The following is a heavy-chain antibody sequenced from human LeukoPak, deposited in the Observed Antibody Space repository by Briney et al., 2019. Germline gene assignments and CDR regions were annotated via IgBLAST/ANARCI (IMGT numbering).Heavy chain of an antibody. J-gene: IGHJ5*02. Sequence: SETLSLTCTVSGGSISSYYWSWIRQPAGKGLEWIGRIDTSGNTNYKPSLKSRVTISVDTSKNQFSLKLSSVTAADTAVYYCARDYDFWSGYYKLHGGWFDPWGQGTLVTVSS. CDR2: IDTSGNT. CDR3: ARDYDFWSGYYKLHGGWFDP. D-gene: IGHD3-3*01. V-gene: IGHV4-4*07. CDR1: GGSISSYY.